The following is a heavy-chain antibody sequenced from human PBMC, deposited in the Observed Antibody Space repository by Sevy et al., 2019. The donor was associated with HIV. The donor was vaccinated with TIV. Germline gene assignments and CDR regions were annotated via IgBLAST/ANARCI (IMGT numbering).Heavy chain of an antibody. D-gene: IGHD6-6*01. CDR2: IYHSGST. CDR1: GGSISSGGYS. V-gene: IGHV4-30-2*01. J-gene: IGHJ5*02. CDR3: ARDGSNKQLAFDP. Sequence: QSQTLSLTCAVSGGSISSGGYSWSWIRQPPGKGLEWIGYIYHSGSTYYNPSLKSRVTISVDRSKNQFSLKLSSVTAADTAVYYCARDGSNKQLAFDPWGQGTLVTVSS.